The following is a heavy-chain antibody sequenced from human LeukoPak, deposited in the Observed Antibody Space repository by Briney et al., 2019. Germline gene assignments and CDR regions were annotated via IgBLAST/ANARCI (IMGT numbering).Heavy chain of an antibody. J-gene: IGHJ6*02. V-gene: IGHV4-61*01. D-gene: IGHD5-18*01. CDR1: GGSISSGSYC. Sequence: PSETPSLTCTVSGGSISSGSYCWSWLRQPPGMGLEGIGYIYYSGSTNYNPSHKSRDTISVDTSKHQFSVKLSSVTAAGMAVYYCASGGYSYGDYDYYVMDVWGQGTTVTVSS. CDR2: IYYSGST. CDR3: ASGGYSYGDYDYYVMDV.